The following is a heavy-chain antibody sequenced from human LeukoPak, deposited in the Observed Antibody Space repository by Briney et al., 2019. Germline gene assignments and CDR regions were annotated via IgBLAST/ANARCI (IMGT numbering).Heavy chain of an antibody. Sequence: SVKVSCKASGGTFSSYAISWVRQAPGQGLEWMGRIIPILGIANYAQKFQGRVTITADKSTNTAYMELSSLRSEDTAVYYCARDERIQLRNPYYYFGMDVWGQGTTVTVSS. D-gene: IGHD5-18*01. CDR2: IIPILGIA. CDR1: GGTFSSYA. CDR3: ARDERIQLRNPYYYFGMDV. J-gene: IGHJ6*02. V-gene: IGHV1-69*04.